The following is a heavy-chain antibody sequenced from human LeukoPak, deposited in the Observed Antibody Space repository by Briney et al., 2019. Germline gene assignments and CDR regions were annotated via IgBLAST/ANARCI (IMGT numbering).Heavy chain of an antibody. V-gene: IGHV4-34*01. CDR3: ACLTTADAFDI. J-gene: IGHJ3*02. Sequence: SETLSLTCAVYGGSFSGYYWSWIRQPAGKGLEWIGEINHSGSTNYNPSLKSRVTISVDTSKNQFSLKLSSVTAADTAVYYCACLTTADAFDIWGQGTMVTVSS. CDR2: INHSGST. D-gene: IGHD3-22*01. CDR1: GGSFSGYY.